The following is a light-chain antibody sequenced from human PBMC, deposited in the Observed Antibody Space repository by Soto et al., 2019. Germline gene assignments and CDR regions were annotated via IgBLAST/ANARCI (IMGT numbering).Light chain of an antibody. V-gene: IGKV3-20*01. J-gene: IGKJ1*01. Sequence: EIVLTQSPGTLSLSPGERATLSCRASQSVSSSYLAWYQQKPGQAPRLLIYGASSRATGIPDRFSGSGSGTDFPLTISRLEPEDFAVYYCLQYGSPPGTFGQGTKVELK. CDR1: QSVSSSY. CDR3: LQYGSPPGT. CDR2: GAS.